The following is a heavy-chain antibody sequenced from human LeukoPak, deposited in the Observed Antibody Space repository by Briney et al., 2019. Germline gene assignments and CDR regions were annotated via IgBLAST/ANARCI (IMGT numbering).Heavy chain of an antibody. CDR1: GFTFSSYA. D-gene: IGHD3-16*01. J-gene: IGHJ4*02. V-gene: IGHV3-23*01. CDR2: ISGSGGST. CDR3: AKQHDYIWGSYSANYFDY. Sequence: GGSLRLSCAASGFTFSSYAVSWVRQAPGKGLEWVSAISGSGGSTYYADSVKGRFTISRDNSKNTLYLQMNSLRAEDTAVYYCAKQHDYIWGSYSANYFDYWGQGTMVTVSS.